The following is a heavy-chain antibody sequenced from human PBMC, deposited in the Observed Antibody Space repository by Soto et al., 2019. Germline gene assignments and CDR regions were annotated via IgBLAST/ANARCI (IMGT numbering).Heavy chain of an antibody. D-gene: IGHD3-3*01. CDR1: GFTFSNYA. J-gene: IGHJ4*02. Sequence: DVQLLESGGGLVQPGGSLRLSCTASGFTFSNYAMSWVRQAPGKGLEWVSSMSGSGGSTYYADSVKGRFTISREKSKKTLDLHMGSLRAEDMDFYYCAKEPNYDFWIGYRYLDSWGQGSLVTVSS. CDR3: AKEPNYDFWIGYRYLDS. V-gene: IGHV3-23*01. CDR2: MSGSGGST.